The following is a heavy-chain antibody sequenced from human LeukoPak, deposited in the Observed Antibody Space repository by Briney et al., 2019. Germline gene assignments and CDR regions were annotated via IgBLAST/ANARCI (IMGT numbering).Heavy chain of an antibody. CDR2: INHSGST. Sequence: SETLSLTCAVYGGSLSGYYWSWIRQPPGKGLEWIGEINHSGSTNYNPSLKSRVTISVDTSKNQFSLKLSSVTAADTAVYYCARGLYYYDSSGYYSAKVDYWGQGTLVTVSS. D-gene: IGHD3-22*01. CDR1: GGSLSGYY. V-gene: IGHV4-34*01. CDR3: ARGLYYYDSSGYYSAKVDY. J-gene: IGHJ4*02.